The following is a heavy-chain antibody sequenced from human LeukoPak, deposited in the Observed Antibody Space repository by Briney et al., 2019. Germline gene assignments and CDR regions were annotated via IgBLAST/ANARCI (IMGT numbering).Heavy chain of an antibody. CDR1: GFTFSDYY. CDR2: ISSSSSYT. J-gene: IGHJ4*02. V-gene: IGHV3-11*03. CDR3: ARGYDYGDYVGDFDY. Sequence: PGGSLRLSCAASGFTFSDYYMSWIRQAPGKGLEWVSYISSSSSYTNYADSVKGRFTISRDNAKNSLYLQMNSLRADDTAVYYCARGYDYGDYVGDFDYWGQGTLVTVSS. D-gene: IGHD4-17*01.